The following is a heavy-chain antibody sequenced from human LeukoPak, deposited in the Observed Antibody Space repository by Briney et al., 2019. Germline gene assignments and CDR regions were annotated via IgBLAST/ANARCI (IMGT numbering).Heavy chain of an antibody. D-gene: IGHD2/OR15-2a*01. V-gene: IGHV3-11*01. CDR2: ISSSGSAF. Sequence: PGGSLRLSCIASGFTFSDYYMSWIRQAPGKGLEWVSYISSSGSAFYYADSVKGRFTISRDNAKNSLYLQMNSLRAEDTAVYYCARVYVNYIDYWGQGTLVTVSS. J-gene: IGHJ4*02. CDR1: GFTFSDYY. CDR3: ARVYVNYIDY.